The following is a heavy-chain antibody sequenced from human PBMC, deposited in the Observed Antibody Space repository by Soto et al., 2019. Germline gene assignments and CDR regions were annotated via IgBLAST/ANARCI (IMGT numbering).Heavy chain of an antibody. D-gene: IGHD6-19*01. CDR2: ISTSSNYI. CDR1: GFTFSSYS. Sequence: EVQLVESGGGLVKPGGSLRLSCAASGFTFSSYSMIWVRQAPGKGLEWVSCISTSSNYIFYGDSVKGRFTISRDNAKKSLYLQMNSLRAEDTAVYYCARDTGYISGQVPESFDIWGQGTMVTVSS. J-gene: IGHJ3*02. CDR3: ARDTGYISGQVPESFDI. V-gene: IGHV3-21*01.